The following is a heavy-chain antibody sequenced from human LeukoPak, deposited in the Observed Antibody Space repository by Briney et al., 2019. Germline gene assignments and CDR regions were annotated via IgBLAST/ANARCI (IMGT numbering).Heavy chain of an antibody. CDR3: ARDFFGPSLFDY. Sequence: ASVKVSCKAPGYTFTSYGISWVRQAPGQGLEWMGWISAYNGNTNYAQKLQGRVTMTTDTSTSTAYMELRCLRSDDTAVYYCARDFFGPSLFDYWGQGTLVTVSS. D-gene: IGHD3-3*01. CDR2: ISAYNGNT. CDR1: GYTFTSYG. J-gene: IGHJ4*02. V-gene: IGHV1-18*01.